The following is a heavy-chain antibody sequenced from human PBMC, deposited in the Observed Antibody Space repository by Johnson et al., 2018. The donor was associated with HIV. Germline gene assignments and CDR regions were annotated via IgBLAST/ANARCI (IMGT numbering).Heavy chain of an antibody. V-gene: IGHV3-30*04. J-gene: IGHJ3*02. CDR2: IFSDENYK. Sequence: QVQLVESGGGVVLPGRSLRLSCAASGFTFSPYSMHWVRQAPGKGLEWVAVIFSDENYKYYGDSVKGRFTISRDNSKNNLFLHMSSRRPEDTAVYYCARELRYIGNSRGSFDIWGQGTMVTVSS. CDR1: GFTFSPYS. D-gene: IGHD4-23*01. CDR3: ARELRYIGNSRGSFDI.